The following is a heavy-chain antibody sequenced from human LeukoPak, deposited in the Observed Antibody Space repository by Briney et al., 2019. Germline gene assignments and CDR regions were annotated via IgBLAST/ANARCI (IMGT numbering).Heavy chain of an antibody. Sequence: SETLSLTCTVSGGSISSYYWSWIRQPPGKGLEWIGYIYYSGSTNYNPSLKSRVTISVDTSKNQFSLKLSSVTAADTAVYYCARAQHLRYFDWLPNWYFDLWGRGTLVTVSS. D-gene: IGHD3-9*01. J-gene: IGHJ2*01. CDR2: IYYSGST. V-gene: IGHV4-59*01. CDR3: ARAQHLRYFDWLPNWYFDL. CDR1: GGSISSYY.